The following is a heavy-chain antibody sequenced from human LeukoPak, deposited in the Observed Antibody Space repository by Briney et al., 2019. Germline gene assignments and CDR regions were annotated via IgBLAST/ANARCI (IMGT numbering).Heavy chain of an antibody. CDR3: ARQGGSYELDAFDI. J-gene: IGHJ3*02. CDR1: GGSISSSSYY. V-gene: IGHV4-39*01. D-gene: IGHD1-26*01. Sequence: SETLSLTCTVSGGSISSSSYYWGWIRQPPGKGLEWIGSIYYSGSTNYNPSLKSRVTMSVDTSKNQFSLKLSSVTAADTAVYYCARQGGSYELDAFDIWGQGTMVTVSS. CDR2: IYYSGST.